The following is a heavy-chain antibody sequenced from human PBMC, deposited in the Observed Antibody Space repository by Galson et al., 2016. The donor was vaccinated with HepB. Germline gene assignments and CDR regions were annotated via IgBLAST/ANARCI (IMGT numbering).Heavy chain of an antibody. J-gene: IGHJ4*02. V-gene: IGHV4-39*01. CDR3: VRLGTAAAVANRRGSVY. Sequence: SETLSLTCTVSGDSISNVGRHWGWFRQSPEMGLEYIGSIYSSGTSYYNPSLTSRVAVSADMSRNQFFLSLTSVTAADTAIYYCVRLGTAAAVANRRGSVYWGQGTRVTVSS. CDR2: IYSSGTS. D-gene: IGHD6-13*01. CDR1: GDSISNVGRH.